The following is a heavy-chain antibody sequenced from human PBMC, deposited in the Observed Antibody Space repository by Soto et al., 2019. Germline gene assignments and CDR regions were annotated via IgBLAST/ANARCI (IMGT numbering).Heavy chain of an antibody. V-gene: IGHV4-38-2*02. D-gene: IGHD3-10*01. J-gene: IGHJ4*02. Sequence: PSETLSLTCTVAGHSINSDYYWGWIRQPPGKGLEWIGSIYPGGGTYYNPSLKSRVTISIDTSKNQSSLRLTSVTAADTAMYYCARKGYYPSGRINLFDSWGQGTLVTVYS. CDR1: GHSINSDYY. CDR2: IYPGGGT. CDR3: ARKGYYPSGRINLFDS.